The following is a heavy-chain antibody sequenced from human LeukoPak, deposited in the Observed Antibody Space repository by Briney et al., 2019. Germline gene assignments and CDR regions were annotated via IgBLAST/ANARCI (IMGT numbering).Heavy chain of an antibody. CDR1: GFTFSNYE. V-gene: IGHV3-48*03. CDR3: AREGSSGYSYYFDY. CDR2: ISSTGNTI. J-gene: IGHJ4*02. D-gene: IGHD3-22*01. Sequence: GGSLRLSCAASGFTFSNYEMNWVRQAPGKGLEWVSYISSTGNTIYYADSVQGRFTISRDNAKNTLYLQMNSLRAEDTAVYYCAREGSSGYSYYFDYWGQGTLVTVSS.